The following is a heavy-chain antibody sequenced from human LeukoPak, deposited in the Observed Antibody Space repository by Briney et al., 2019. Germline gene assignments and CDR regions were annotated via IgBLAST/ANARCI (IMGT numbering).Heavy chain of an antibody. Sequence: SETLSLTCTVSGDFITCSTYYWGWIRQPPGKGLEWIGSMYYSGSTYSNPSLRSRVTMSSDTSKNQFCLNLKSVTAADTAAYYCARQYYDSTGYYYFDYWGQGTLVTVSS. CDR1: GDFITCSTYY. V-gene: IGHV4-39*01. CDR3: ARQYYDSTGYYYFDY. CDR2: MYYSGST. D-gene: IGHD3-22*01. J-gene: IGHJ4*02.